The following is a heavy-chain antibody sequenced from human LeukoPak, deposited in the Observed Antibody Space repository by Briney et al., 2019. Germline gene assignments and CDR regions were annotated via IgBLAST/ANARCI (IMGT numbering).Heavy chain of an antibody. CDR3: ARELGNILTGKYDY. V-gene: IGHV4-4*07. CDR1: GGSISGYY. CDR2: IYTSGST. J-gene: IGHJ4*02. Sequence: PSETLSLTCTVSGGSISGYYWNWIRQPAGKGLEWIGRIYTSGSTNYNPSLKSRVAISVDTSKNQFSLKLSSVTAADTAVYYCARELGNILTGKYDYWGQGTLVTVSS. D-gene: IGHD3-9*01.